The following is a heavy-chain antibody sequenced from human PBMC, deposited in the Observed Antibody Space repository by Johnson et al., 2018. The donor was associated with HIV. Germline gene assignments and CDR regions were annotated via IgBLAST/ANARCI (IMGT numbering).Heavy chain of an antibody. CDR1: GFTFSAYY. J-gene: IGHJ3*02. CDR2: ISSSGSTM. CDR3: ARDSTPWGGDYVDYAFDI. D-gene: IGHD4-17*01. Sequence: QVQLVESGGGLVQPGRSLRLSCVTSGFTFSAYYMSWIRQAPGKGLECVSYISSSGSTMSYADSVKGRFTISRDNAKNSLYLQMNSLRAEDTALYYCARDSTPWGGDYVDYAFDIWGQGTMVTVSS. V-gene: IGHV3-11*04.